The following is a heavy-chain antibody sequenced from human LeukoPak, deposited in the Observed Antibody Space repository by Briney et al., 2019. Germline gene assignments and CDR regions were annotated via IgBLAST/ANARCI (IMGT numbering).Heavy chain of an antibody. CDR1: GYTFTSYD. CDR2: MNPNSGNT. V-gene: IGHV1-8*01. CDR3: ATYYYDSSGYNTYFDY. J-gene: IGHJ4*02. D-gene: IGHD3-22*01. Sequence: ASVKVSCKASGYTFTSYDINWVRQATGQGLEWMGWMNPNSGNTGYARKFRGRVTMTRNTSISTAYMELSSLRSEDTAVYYCATYYYDSSGYNTYFDYWGQGTLVTVSS.